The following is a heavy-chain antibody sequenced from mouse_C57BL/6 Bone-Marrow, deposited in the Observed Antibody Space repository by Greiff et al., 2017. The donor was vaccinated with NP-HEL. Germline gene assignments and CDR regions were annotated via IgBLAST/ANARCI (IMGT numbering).Heavy chain of an antibody. Sequence: EVMLVESGGGLVKPGGSLKLSCAASGFTFSSYAMSWVRQTPEKRLEWVATISDGGSYTYYPDNVKGRFTISRDNAKNNLYLQMSHLKSEDTAMYYCAREMDDGYYYFDYWGQGTTLTVSS. J-gene: IGHJ2*01. CDR2: ISDGGSYT. CDR3: AREMDDGYYYFDY. CDR1: GFTFSSYA. D-gene: IGHD2-3*01. V-gene: IGHV5-4*01.